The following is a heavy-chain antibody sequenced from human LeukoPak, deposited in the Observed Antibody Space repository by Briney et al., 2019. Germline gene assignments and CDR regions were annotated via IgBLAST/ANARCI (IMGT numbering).Heavy chain of an antibody. D-gene: IGHD3-22*01. V-gene: IGHV4-39*02. Sequence: PSETLSLTCTVSGGSISSSSYYWGWIRQPPGKGLEWIGSIYYSGSTYYNPSLKSRVSISVDTSKKHFSLRLSSVTAADTAVYYCARGGPYYDSSGYYDYWGQGTLVTVSS. CDR3: ARGGPYYDSSGYYDY. J-gene: IGHJ4*02. CDR2: IYYSGST. CDR1: GGSISSSSYY.